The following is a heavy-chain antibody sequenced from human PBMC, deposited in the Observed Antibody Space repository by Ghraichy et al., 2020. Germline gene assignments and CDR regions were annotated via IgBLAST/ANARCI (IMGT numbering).Heavy chain of an antibody. CDR3: ARGGISRFSGQNDY. J-gene: IGHJ4*02. V-gene: IGHV1-18*01. CDR1: GYTFTAYA. Sequence: ASVKVSCKASGYTFTAYAVSWVRQAPGHGLEWMGWISPYNGNTNYPQKFQGRVTVTTDTSTSTAYMELRSLRSDDTAVYYCARGGISRFSGQNDYWGQGTLVTVAS. D-gene: IGHD1-14*01. CDR2: ISPYNGNT.